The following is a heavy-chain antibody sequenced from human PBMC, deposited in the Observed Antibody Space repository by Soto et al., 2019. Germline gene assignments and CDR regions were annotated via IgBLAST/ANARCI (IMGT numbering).Heavy chain of an antibody. V-gene: IGHV3-33*01. CDR3: ARGGVSTRTFDY. J-gene: IGHJ4*02. CDR2: IWYDGSNK. D-gene: IGHD3-3*01. Sequence: GGSLRLSCAASGFTFSSYGMHWVRQAPGKGLEWVAVIWYDGSNKYYADSVKGRFTISRDNSKNTLYLQMNSLRAEDTAVYYCARGGVSTRTFDYWGQGTPVTVSS. CDR1: GFTFSSYG.